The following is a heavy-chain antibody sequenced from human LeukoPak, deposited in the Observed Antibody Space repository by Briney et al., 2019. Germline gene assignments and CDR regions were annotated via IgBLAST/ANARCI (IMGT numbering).Heavy chain of an antibody. Sequence: GEPLKISCKGSGYSFTTYWIGWVRQMPGKGLEWTGIIYPGDSDTRYSPSFQGQVTISADKSISTVYLQWSSLKASDTAMYDCARGRDAYINDAFDIWGQGTMVTVSS. CDR3: ARGRDAYINDAFDI. V-gene: IGHV5-51*01. CDR2: IYPGDSDT. J-gene: IGHJ3*02. CDR1: GYSFTTYW. D-gene: IGHD5-24*01.